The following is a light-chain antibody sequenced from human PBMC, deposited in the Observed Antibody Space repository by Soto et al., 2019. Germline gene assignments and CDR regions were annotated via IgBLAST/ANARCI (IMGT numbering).Light chain of an antibody. V-gene: IGKV3-15*01. J-gene: IGKJ1*01. CDR3: QQYNDWPRT. CDR2: GVS. Sequence: EIVMTQSPATLSVSPGEGATLSCRASQSVSYNLAWYQQRPGQGPRLLIYGVSTRANGIPARFGGSGFGTEFTLTISSLQSEDFAVYYCQQYNDWPRTFGQGTRWIS. CDR1: QSVSYN.